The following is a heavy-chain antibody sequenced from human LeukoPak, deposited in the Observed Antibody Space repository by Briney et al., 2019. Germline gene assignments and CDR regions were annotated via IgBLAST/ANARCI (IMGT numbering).Heavy chain of an antibody. CDR3: ARQVAAAGYPGVPYGMDV. J-gene: IGHJ6*02. D-gene: IGHD6-13*01. CDR1: GFTFSSYA. CDR2: ISGSGGST. V-gene: IGHV3-23*01. Sequence: GGSLRLSCAASGFTFSSYAMSWVRQAPGKGLEWVSAISGSGGSTYYADSVKGRFTISRDNSKNTLYLQMNSLRAEDTAVYYCARQVAAAGYPGVPYGMDVWGQGTTVTVSS.